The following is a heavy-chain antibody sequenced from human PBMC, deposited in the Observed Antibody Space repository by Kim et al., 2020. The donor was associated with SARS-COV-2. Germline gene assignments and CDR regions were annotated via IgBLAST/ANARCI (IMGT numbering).Heavy chain of an antibody. Sequence: GGSLRLSCAASGLTFSSFGVLWVRQAPGKGLETVALISYDGTERSYTDSVKGRFTISRDNSKNTVDLQMNSLRDEDTAVYYCSKSRFPAFDNWRATWGDYWGQGTLVSVSS. J-gene: IGHJ4*02. CDR1: GLTFSSFG. CDR2: ISYDGTER. V-gene: IGHV3-30*18. D-gene: IGHD1-1*01. CDR3: SKSRFPAFDNWRATWGDY.